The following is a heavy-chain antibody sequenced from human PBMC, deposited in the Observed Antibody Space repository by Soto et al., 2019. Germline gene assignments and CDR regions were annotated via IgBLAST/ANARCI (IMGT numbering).Heavy chain of an antibody. CDR3: ARQIYDSDTGPNFQYYFDS. V-gene: IGHV5-10-1*01. CDR2: IDPSDSQT. D-gene: IGHD3-22*01. J-gene: IGHJ4*02. CDR1: GYSFAGYW. Sequence: VGSLKISGNGSGYSFAGYWITWVRQKPGKGLEWMGRIDPSDSQTYYSPSFRGHVTISVTKSITTVFLQWSSLRASDTAMYYCARQIYDSDTGPNFQYYFDSWGQGTPVTVSS.